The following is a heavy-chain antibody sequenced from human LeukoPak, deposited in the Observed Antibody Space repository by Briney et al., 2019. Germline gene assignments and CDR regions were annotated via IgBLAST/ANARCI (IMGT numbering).Heavy chain of an antibody. CDR1: GESFDGYY. CDR2: INHVGIT. CDR3: ARKGLRPLEWLSEYFFDY. J-gene: IGHJ4*02. Sequence: PSETLSLTCAVYGESFDGYYWSWIRQSPGKGLEWIGHINHVGITNHNPSLKSRVTISVDTSKNQFTLKVGSVTAADTGVYFCARKGLRPLEWLSEYFFDYWGQGTLVSVAS. V-gene: IGHV4-34*01. D-gene: IGHD3-3*01.